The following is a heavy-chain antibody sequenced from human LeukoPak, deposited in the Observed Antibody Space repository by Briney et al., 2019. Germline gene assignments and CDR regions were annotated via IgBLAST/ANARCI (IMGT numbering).Heavy chain of an antibody. CDR2: LYPGDSDT. CDR1: GYSFTNYW. J-gene: IGHJ4*02. Sequence: GESLKISCKGSGYSFTNYWIGWVRQMPGKGLEWMGILYPGDSDTKYSPSFQGQVTISADKSISTAYLQWSSLRASDTAMYYCARLGDSSGNTPTYFDYWGQGTLVTVSP. CDR3: ARLGDSSGNTPTYFDY. D-gene: IGHD3-22*01. V-gene: IGHV5-51*01.